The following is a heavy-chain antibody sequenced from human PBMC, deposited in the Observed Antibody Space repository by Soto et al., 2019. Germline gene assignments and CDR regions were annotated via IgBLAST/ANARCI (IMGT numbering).Heavy chain of an antibody. CDR2: ISSSGSTI. Sequence: QVQLVESGGGLVKPGGSLRLSCAASGFTLSDYYMSWIRQAPGKGLEWVSYISSSGSTIYYADSVKGRFTISRENPKISRYLKMKSLRAENPAVYYCARDPRKNYFDSWGQGTLVTVSS. V-gene: IGHV3-11*01. J-gene: IGHJ4*02. CDR3: ARDPRKNYFDS. CDR1: GFTLSDYY.